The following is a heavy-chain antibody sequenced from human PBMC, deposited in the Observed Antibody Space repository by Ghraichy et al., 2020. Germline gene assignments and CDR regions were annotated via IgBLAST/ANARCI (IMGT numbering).Heavy chain of an antibody. J-gene: IGHJ2*01. CDR2: IYHSGST. Sequence: SETLSLTCTVSGGSISSNYWTWIWQPPGKGLEWIGYIYHSGSTNSNPSLKSRVSISVDASKNQFSLKLRSVTAADTAVYYCARTGSLRPDWFFDLWGRGTLISVSS. CDR3: ARTGSLRPDWFFDL. D-gene: IGHD1-14*01. V-gene: IGHV4-59*01. CDR1: GGSISSNY.